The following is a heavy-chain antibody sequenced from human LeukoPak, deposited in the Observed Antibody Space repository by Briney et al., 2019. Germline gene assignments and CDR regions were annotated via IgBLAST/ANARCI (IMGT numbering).Heavy chain of an antibody. CDR1: GFTFSSYA. CDR3: AREVDMSGELLIDY. CDR2: ISYDGSNK. Sequence: PGGSLRLSCAASGFTFSSYAMHWVRQAPGKGLEWVAVISYDGSNKYYADSVKGRFTISRDNSKNTLYLQMNSLRAEDTAVYYCAREVDMSGELLIDYWGQGTLVTVSS. J-gene: IGHJ4*02. D-gene: IGHD1-26*01. V-gene: IGHV3-30-3*01.